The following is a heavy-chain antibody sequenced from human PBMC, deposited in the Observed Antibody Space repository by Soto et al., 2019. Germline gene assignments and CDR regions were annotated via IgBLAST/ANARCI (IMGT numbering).Heavy chain of an antibody. V-gene: IGHV4-31*03. J-gene: IGHJ4*02. D-gene: IGHD3-22*01. CDR3: ARGHHSSGYCFDY. CDR2: IYYSGST. CDR1: GGSISSGGYY. Sequence: QVQLQESGPGLVKPSQTLSLTCTVSGGSISSGGYYWSWIRQHPGKGLEWIGYIYYSGSTYYNPPLKSRVTISVDTSKNQFSLKLSSVTAADTAVYYCARGHHSSGYCFDYWGQGTLVTVSS.